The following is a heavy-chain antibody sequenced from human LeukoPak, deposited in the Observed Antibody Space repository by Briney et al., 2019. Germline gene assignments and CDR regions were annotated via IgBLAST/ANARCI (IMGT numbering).Heavy chain of an antibody. CDR2: IDHSGTT. CDR1: GGSISSSSYY. Sequence: SETLSLTCTVSGGSISSSSYYWGWIRQTPGKGLEWIGEIDHSGTTNYNPSLKSRVTISLDTSKNQFSLKVTSVTAADTAVYFCARSGTYQYSSTSDYWGQGTLVTVSS. CDR3: ARSGTYQYSSTSDY. V-gene: IGHV4-39*07. D-gene: IGHD6-13*01. J-gene: IGHJ4*02.